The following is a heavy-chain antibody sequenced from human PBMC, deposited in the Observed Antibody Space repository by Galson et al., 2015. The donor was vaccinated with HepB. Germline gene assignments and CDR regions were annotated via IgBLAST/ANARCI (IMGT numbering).Heavy chain of an antibody. CDR2: IIPIFGTA. J-gene: IGHJ6*02. CDR3: ARTKYYDFWSGYYSRRHYYGMDV. Sequence: SVKVSCKASGGTFSSYAISWVRQAPGQGLEWMGGIIPIFGTANYAQKFQGRVTITADESTSTAYMELSSLRSEDTAVYYCARTKYYDFWSGYYSRRHYYGMDVWVQGTTVTVSS. CDR1: GGTFSSYA. D-gene: IGHD3-3*01. V-gene: IGHV1-69*13.